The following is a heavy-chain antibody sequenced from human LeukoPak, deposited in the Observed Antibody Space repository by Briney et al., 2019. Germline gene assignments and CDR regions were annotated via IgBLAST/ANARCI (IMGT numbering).Heavy chain of an antibody. D-gene: IGHD3-22*01. CDR3: ARTITMIVVDLYNWFDP. CDR1: GGSISSGGYY. V-gene: IGHV4-31*03. Sequence: PSETLSLTCTVSGGSISSGGYYWSWIRQHPGKGLEWIGYIYYSGSTYYNPSLKSRVTISVDTSKNQFSLKLSSVTAADTAVYYCARTITMIVVDLYNWFDPWGQGTPVTVSS. J-gene: IGHJ5*02. CDR2: IYYSGST.